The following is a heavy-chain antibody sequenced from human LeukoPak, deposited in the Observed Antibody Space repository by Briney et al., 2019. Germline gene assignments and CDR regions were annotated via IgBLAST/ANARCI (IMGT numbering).Heavy chain of an antibody. CDR1: GCTFTGYY. J-gene: IGHJ4*02. Sequence: ASVKVSCKASGCTFTGYYTHWVRQAPGQGLEWMGWINPNSGGTNYAQKFQGRVTMTRDTSISTAYMELSRLRSDDTAVYYCARIVPIAAAGDDYWGQGTLVTVSS. CDR3: ARIVPIAAAGDDY. D-gene: IGHD6-13*01. CDR2: INPNSGGT. V-gene: IGHV1-2*02.